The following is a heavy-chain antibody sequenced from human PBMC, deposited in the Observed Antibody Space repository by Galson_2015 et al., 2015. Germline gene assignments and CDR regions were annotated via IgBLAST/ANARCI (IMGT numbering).Heavy chain of an antibody. Sequence: SLRLSCAASGFTFSSYGMHWVRQAPGKGLEWVAVISYDGSNKYYADSVKGRFTISRDNSKNTLYLQMNSLRAEDTAVYYCAKDQEGWFGESVGYWGQGTLVTVSS. CDR2: ISYDGSNK. D-gene: IGHD3-10*01. J-gene: IGHJ4*02. V-gene: IGHV3-30*18. CDR3: AKDQEGWFGESVGY. CDR1: GFTFSSYG.